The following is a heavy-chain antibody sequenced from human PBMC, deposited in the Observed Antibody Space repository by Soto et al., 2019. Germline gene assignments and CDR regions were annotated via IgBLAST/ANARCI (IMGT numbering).Heavy chain of an antibody. Sequence: QVLLQEWAPGLVKPSGPLPPTCSVLGPSITSSYWSWIRQPPGRGLKWIGYIYHSGSPGYNPSLKSRVTISVDTSKNQLSLRLVSVTAADTALYFCAREDFGSCSSTTCLNWFDPWGQGTLVTVSS. CDR3: AREDFGSCSSTTCLNWFDP. V-gene: IGHV4-59*01. CDR2: IYHSGSP. D-gene: IGHD2-2*01. CDR1: GPSITSSY. J-gene: IGHJ5*02.